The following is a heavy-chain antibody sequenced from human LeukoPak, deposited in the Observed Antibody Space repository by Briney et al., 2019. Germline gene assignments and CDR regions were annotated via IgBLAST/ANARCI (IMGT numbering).Heavy chain of an antibody. D-gene: IGHD3-16*01. V-gene: IGHV4-39*01. CDR3: ARQEGGIFY. Sequence: SDTLSLTCTVSGGSVNSSSYYWGWIRQPPGKRLEWIGNVYYSGSTYYSPSPTSRVTISVDTSRNQFSLKLTSVTAEDTAVYYCARQEGGIFYWGQGTLVTVSS. CDR2: VYYSGST. J-gene: IGHJ4*02. CDR1: GGSVNSSSYY.